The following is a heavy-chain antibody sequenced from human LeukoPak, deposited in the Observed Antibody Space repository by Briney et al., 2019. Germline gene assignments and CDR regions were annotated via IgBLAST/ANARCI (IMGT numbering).Heavy chain of an antibody. J-gene: IGHJ4*02. Sequence: GGSLRLSCAASGFTFSSYAMSWVRQAPGKGLEWVSAISGSGGSTYYADSVKGRFTISRDNSKNTLYLQMNSLRAKDTAVYYCAKLVLRFLEWLSPPDYWGQGTLVTVSS. CDR1: GFTFSSYA. V-gene: IGHV3-23*01. CDR2: ISGSGGST. CDR3: AKLVLRFLEWLSPPDY. D-gene: IGHD3-3*01.